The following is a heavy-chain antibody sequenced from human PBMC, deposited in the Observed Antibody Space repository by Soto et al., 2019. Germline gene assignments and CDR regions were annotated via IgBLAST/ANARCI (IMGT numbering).Heavy chain of an antibody. J-gene: IGHJ4*02. CDR1: GFTFSSYA. Sequence: PGGSLRLSCAASGFTFSSYAMHWVRQAPGKGLEYVSAISSNGGSTYYANSVKGRFTISRDNSKNTLYLQMGSLRAEDMAVYYCARGGAGYYYHSSGYYYDYWGQGTLVTVSS. V-gene: IGHV3-64*01. CDR2: ISSNGGST. CDR3: ARGGAGYYYHSSGYYYDY. D-gene: IGHD3-22*01.